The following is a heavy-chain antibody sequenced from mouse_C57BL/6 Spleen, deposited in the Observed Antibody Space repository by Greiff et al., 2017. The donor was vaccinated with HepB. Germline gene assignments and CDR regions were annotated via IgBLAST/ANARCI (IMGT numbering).Heavy chain of an antibody. CDR3: ASSGGYYAMDD. CDR2: IYPRSGNT. Sequence: QVQLQQPGAELAKPGASVKLSCKASGYTFTSYGIRWVKQRTGQGLEWIGEIYPRSGNTYYNEKFKGKATLTADKSSSTAYMELRSLTSEDAAVYCGASSGGYYAMDDWGQGTSVTVSS. V-gene: IGHV1-81*01. CDR1: GYTFTSYG. J-gene: IGHJ4*01. D-gene: IGHD3-2*02.